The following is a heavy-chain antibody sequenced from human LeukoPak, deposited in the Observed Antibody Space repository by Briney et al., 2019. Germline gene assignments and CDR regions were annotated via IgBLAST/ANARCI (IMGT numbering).Heavy chain of an antibody. CDR1: SDSISSYY. D-gene: IGHD3-3*01. Sequence: SETLSLTCTVFSDSISSYYWSWIRQPPAKGLEWIGYINYSGRTNYNPSLKSRVTTSLVTSNNQPSLKQSSVTAADTAVFYCARLTWSGYYLDYWGQGTLVTVSS. V-gene: IGHV4-59*01. CDR3: ARLTWSGYYLDY. J-gene: IGHJ4*02. CDR2: INYSGRT.